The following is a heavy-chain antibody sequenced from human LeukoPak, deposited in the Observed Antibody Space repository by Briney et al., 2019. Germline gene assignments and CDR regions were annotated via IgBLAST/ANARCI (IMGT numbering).Heavy chain of an antibody. CDR3: AKDNCQGFCELVVAATLDY. J-gene: IGHJ4*02. CDR1: GFTFNTYA. CDR2: ISYDGSNK. D-gene: IGHD2-15*01. Sequence: GSLRLSCAASGFTFNTYAMHWVRQAPGKGLEWVAVISYDGSNKYYADSVKGRFTISRDNSKNTLYLQMNSLRAEDTAVYYCAKDNCQGFCELVVAATLDYWGQGTLVTVSS. V-gene: IGHV3-30*04.